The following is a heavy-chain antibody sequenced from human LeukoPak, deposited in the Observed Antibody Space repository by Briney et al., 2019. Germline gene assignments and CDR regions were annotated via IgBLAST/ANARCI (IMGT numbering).Heavy chain of an antibody. CDR3: ARDGPTYYFDY. J-gene: IGHJ4*02. CDR1: GYTFTSYG. Sequence: ASVTVSCTASGYTFTSYGISWVRQAPGQGLEWMGGIIPIFGTANYAQKFQGRVTITADESTSTAYMELSSLRSEDTAVYYCARDGPTYYFDYWGQGTLVTVSS. CDR2: IIPIFGTA. D-gene: IGHD2/OR15-2a*01. V-gene: IGHV1-69*13.